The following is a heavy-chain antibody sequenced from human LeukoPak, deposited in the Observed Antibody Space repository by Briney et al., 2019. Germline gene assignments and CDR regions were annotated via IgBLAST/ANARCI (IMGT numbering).Heavy chain of an antibody. V-gene: IGHV3-48*03. D-gene: IGHD4-17*01. J-gene: IGHJ4*02. CDR2: ISTTGRTV. CDR1: GFAFSGYE. Sequence: GGSLRLSCAASGFAFSGYEMNWVRQAPGKGLEWISYISTTGRTVYYADSVKGRFTISRDNARNSVYLQMTSLSAGDTAVYYCARGDDYGDSVIAYWGQGNLVTVSS. CDR3: ARGDDYGDSVIAY.